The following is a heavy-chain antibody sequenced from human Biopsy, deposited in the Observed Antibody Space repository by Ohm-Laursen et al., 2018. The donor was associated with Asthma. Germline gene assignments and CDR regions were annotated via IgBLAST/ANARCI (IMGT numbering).Heavy chain of an antibody. CDR3: ARGPELDV. J-gene: IGHJ6*02. Sequence: TLSLTCTVSGGSISSGAYYWSWVRQPPGKGLEWIGETNERGVTNNNPSLKSRVIISIDTYWNRVSLKLTSVTAADTAVYYCARGPELDVWGQGTTVTVSS. CDR1: GGSISSGAYY. CDR2: TNERGVT. V-gene: IGHV4-31*03.